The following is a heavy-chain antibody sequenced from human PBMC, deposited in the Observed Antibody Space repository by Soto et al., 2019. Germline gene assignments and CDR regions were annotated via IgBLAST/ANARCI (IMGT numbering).Heavy chain of an antibody. J-gene: IGHJ4*02. V-gene: IGHV4-59*01. CDR3: ARENSSGNLFDY. CDR1: GGSISSYY. Sequence: SETLSLTCTVSGGSISSYYWSWIRQPPGKGLEWIGYIYYSGSTNYNPSLKSRVTISVDTSKNQFSLKLSSVTAADTAVYYCARENSSGNLFDYWGQGTLVTVSS. CDR2: IYYSGST. D-gene: IGHD6-19*01.